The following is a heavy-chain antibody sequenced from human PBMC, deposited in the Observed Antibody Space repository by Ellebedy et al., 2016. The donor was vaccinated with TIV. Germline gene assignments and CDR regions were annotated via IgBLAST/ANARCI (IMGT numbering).Heavy chain of an antibody. Sequence: MPSETLSLTCAVYGVSFNTYYWSWIRQFPGKGLAWIGEFNLSGTTNYNPSLKSLVTISVDTSKNWFSLKLNSVTAADTAVYYCAKWTVGYCSGASCYTGDYWGQGTRVTVSS. CDR1: GVSFNTYY. CDR3: AKWTVGYCSGASCYTGDY. D-gene: IGHD2-2*02. J-gene: IGHJ4*02. V-gene: IGHV4-34*01. CDR2: FNLSGTT.